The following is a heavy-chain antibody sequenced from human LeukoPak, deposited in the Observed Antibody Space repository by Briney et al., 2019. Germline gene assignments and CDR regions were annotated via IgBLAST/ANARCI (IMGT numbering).Heavy chain of an antibody. J-gene: IGHJ4*02. CDR3: ARSQSSSLIDY. CDR2: IWYDGSSK. Sequence: PGGSLRLSCAASGFSFSPYGVHWVRQAPGKGLEWVAVIWYDGSSKDYADSVKGRFTFSRDNSKNTLYLQMNSLTVEDTAVYYCARSQSSSLIDYWGQGTLVTVSS. D-gene: IGHD6-13*01. V-gene: IGHV3-33*01. CDR1: GFSFSPYG.